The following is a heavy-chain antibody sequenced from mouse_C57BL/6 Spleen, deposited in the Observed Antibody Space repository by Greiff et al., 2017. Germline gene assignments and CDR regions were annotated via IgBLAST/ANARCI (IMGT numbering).Heavy chain of an antibody. V-gene: IGHV14-4*01. J-gene: IGHJ2*01. Sequence: VQLQQSGAELVRPGASVKLSCTASGFNIKDDYMHWVKQRPEQGLEWIGWIDPENGDTEYASKFQGKATITADTSSNTAYLQLSSLTSEDTAVYYCTTLGLRRGAYYFDYWGQGTTLTVSS. CDR3: TTLGLRRGAYYFDY. D-gene: IGHD2-2*01. CDR1: GFNIKDDY. CDR2: IDPENGDT.